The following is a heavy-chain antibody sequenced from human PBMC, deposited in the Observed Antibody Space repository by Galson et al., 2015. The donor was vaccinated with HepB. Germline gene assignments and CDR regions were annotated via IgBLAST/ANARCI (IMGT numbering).Heavy chain of an antibody. D-gene: IGHD3-3*01. J-gene: IGHJ4*02. V-gene: IGHV3-23*01. Sequence: SLRLSCAASGFTFSSYAMSWVRQAPGKGLEWVSAISGSGGSTYYADSVKGRFTISRDNSKNTLYLQMNSLRAEDTAVYYCAKDLTYYDFWSGYYGFDYFDYWGQGTLVTVSS. CDR1: GFTFSSYA. CDR2: ISGSGGST. CDR3: AKDLTYYDFWSGYYGFDYFDY.